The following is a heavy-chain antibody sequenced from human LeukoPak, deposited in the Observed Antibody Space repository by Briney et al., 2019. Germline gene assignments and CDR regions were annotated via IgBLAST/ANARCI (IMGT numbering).Heavy chain of an antibody. D-gene: IGHD3-10*01. J-gene: IGHJ4*02. V-gene: IGHV3-74*01. CDR1: GFTFSSYW. CDR3: VRGMRITMVRGVIPHDY. Sequence: GGSLRLSCAASGFTFSSYWMHWVRQAPGKGLVWVSRINSDGSSTSYADSVKGRFTISRDNAKNTLYLQMNSLRAEDTAVYYCVRGMRITMVRGVIPHDYWGQGTLVTVSS. CDR2: INSDGSST.